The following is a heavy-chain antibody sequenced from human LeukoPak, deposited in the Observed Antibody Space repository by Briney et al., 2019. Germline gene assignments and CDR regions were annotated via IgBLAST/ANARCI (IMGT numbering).Heavy chain of an antibody. CDR1: GGSISSHY. CDR3: ARVRGGMVRGVILALAFDY. J-gene: IGHJ4*02. CDR2: THTSGIT. V-gene: IGHV4-4*07. D-gene: IGHD3-10*01. Sequence: PSETLSLTCTVSGGSISSHYWSWLRQPAGKGLEYIGRTHTSGITNYSPSLKSRVTMSGDTSKNQFSLKLSSVTAADTAVYYCARVRGGMVRGVILALAFDYWGQGTLVTVSS.